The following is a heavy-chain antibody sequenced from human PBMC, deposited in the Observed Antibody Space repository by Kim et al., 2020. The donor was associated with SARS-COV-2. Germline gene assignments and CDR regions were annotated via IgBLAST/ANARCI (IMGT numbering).Heavy chain of an antibody. J-gene: IGHJ6*02. CDR3: ARDGLGIEGDARGMDV. D-gene: IGHD7-27*01. CDR2: ISSSSSYI. V-gene: IGHV3-21*01. CDR1: GFTFSSYS. Sequence: GGSLRLSCAASGFTFSSYSMNWVRQAPGKGLEWVSSISSSSSYIYYADSVKGRFTISRDNAKNSLYLQMNSLRAEDTAVYYCARDGLGIEGDARGMDVWGQGTTVTVSS.